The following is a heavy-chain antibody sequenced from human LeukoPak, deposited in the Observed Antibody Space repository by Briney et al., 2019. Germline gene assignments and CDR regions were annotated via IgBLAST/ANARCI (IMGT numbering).Heavy chain of an antibody. V-gene: IGHV3-23*01. CDR3: AKQKTVRRPLPLLPMTTYYMDV. CDR1: GFTFSTYG. D-gene: IGHD2-15*01. J-gene: IGHJ6*03. Sequence: GGSLRLSCAASGFTFSTYGITWVRQAPGKGLEWVSTISGRGGSTYYADSVKGRFTISRDNSKNTLYLQMNSLRAEDTAVYYCAKQKTVRRPLPLLPMTTYYMDVWGKGTTVTVSS. CDR2: ISGRGGST.